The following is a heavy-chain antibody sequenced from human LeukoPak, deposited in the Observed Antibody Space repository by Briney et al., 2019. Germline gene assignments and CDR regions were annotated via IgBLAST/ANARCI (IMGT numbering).Heavy chain of an antibody. CDR3: TLIQGWGSGSYYRDF. J-gene: IGHJ4*02. CDR2: VKSKSAGETT. V-gene: IGHV3-15*01. CDR1: GLIISNDW. Sequence: GGSLRLSCAASGLIISNDWMSWVRQAPGKGREWVARVKSKSAGETTDYAAPVKGRFTISRDDSKNTLYLQMNSLKTEDTAVYYCTLIQGWGSGSYYRDFWGQGTLVTVSS. D-gene: IGHD3-10*01.